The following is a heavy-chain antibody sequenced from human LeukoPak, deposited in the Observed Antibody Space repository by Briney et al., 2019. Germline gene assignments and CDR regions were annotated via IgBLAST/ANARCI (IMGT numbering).Heavy chain of an antibody. V-gene: IGHV1-18*01. J-gene: IGHJ4*02. CDR2: ISAYNGNT. CDR1: GYTFTSYG. D-gene: IGHD6-6*01. Sequence: GASVKVSCKTSGYTFTSYGISWVRQAPGQGLEWMGWISAYNGNTRHAQKVQGRVTMTTDTTTSTAYLGLRSLRSDDTAVYYCAKDRWRDGTSSFDNWGQGTLVTVSS. CDR3: AKDRWRDGTSSFDN.